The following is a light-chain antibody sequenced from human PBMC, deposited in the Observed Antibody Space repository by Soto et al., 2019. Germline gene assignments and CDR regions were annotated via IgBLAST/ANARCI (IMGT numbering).Light chain of an antibody. CDR3: QQYNSYSGT. V-gene: IGKV1-5*01. J-gene: IGKJ1*01. CDR1: QIISSW. Sequence: DIHMTQSRSTLSASVGDRVTITCRASQIISSWLAWYQQKPGKAPKLLIYDASSLESGVPSRFSGSGSGTEFTLTISSLQPDDFATYYCQQYNSYSGTFGQGTKVDIK. CDR2: DAS.